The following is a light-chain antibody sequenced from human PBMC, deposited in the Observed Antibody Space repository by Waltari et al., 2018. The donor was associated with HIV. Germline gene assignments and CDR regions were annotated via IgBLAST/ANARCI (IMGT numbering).Light chain of an antibody. V-gene: IGKV3-11*01. CDR3: QQRTNWPPSIT. CDR2: AAS. CDR1: QSVSSY. Sequence: IVLSPSPSTLALSPGERATLSCRASQSVSSYLAWYQQKPGQAPRLLIYAASKRATGIPARFSGSGSGTDFTLTISSLEPEDFAVYYCQQRTNWPPSITFGQGTRLEIK. J-gene: IGKJ5*01.